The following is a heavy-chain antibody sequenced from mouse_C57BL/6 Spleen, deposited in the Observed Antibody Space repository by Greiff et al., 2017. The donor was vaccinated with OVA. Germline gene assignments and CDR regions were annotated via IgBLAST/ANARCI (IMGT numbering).Heavy chain of an antibody. Sequence: VQLKESGAELVRPGASVKLSCTASGFNIKDDYMHWVKQRPEQGLEWIGWIDPENGDTEYASKFQGKATITADTSSNTAYLQLSSLTSEDTAVYYCTTGYRRAMDYWGQGTSVTVSS. D-gene: IGHD1-2*01. J-gene: IGHJ4*01. CDR3: TTGYRRAMDY. V-gene: IGHV14-4*01. CDR1: GFNIKDDY. CDR2: IDPENGDT.